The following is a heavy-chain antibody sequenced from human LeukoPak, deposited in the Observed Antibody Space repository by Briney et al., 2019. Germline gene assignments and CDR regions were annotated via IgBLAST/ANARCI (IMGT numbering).Heavy chain of an antibody. CDR3: AKDKGDCSSTSCYYYFDY. D-gene: IGHD2-2*01. V-gene: IGHV3-30*18. CDR1: GFTFSSYG. J-gene: IGHJ4*02. Sequence: GGSLRLSCAASGFTFSSYGMHWVRQAPGKGLEWVAVISYDGSNKYYADSVKGRFTISRDNSKNTLYLQMNSLRAEDTAVYYCAKDKGDCSSTSCYYYFDYWGQGTLSPSPQ. CDR2: ISYDGSNK.